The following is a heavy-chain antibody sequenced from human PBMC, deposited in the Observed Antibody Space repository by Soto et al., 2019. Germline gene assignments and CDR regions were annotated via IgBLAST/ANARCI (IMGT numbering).Heavy chain of an antibody. CDR3: ARNGALDY. Sequence: QVQLQESGPGLVKPSQTLSLTCTVSGGSISSGDYYWSWIRQPPGKGLEWIGYILYSGTTNYNPSLESRLTISVDTSKTQFSLKLTSVTAADTAVYYCARNGALDYLGRGTLVTVSS. CDR2: ILYSGTT. CDR1: GGSISSGDYY. V-gene: IGHV4-30-4*01. J-gene: IGHJ4*02. D-gene: IGHD2-8*01.